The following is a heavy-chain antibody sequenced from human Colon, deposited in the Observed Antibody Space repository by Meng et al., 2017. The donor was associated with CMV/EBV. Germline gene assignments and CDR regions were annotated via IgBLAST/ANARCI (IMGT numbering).Heavy chain of an antibody. CDR2: ISLDGGNK. CDR1: GFTFSAYP. V-gene: IGHV3-30*04. J-gene: IGHJ5*02. CDR3: ARASNSSFDP. Sequence: GGSLRLSCAASGFTFSAYPIHWVRQAPGKGLEWVAIISLDGGNKYFADSVKGRFTISRDNSQHTVNLQMSSLRDDDTAVYYCARASNSSFDPWGQGTLVTVSS. D-gene: IGHD4-11*01.